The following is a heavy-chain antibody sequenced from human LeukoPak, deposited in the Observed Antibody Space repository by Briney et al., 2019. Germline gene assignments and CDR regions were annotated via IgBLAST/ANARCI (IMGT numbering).Heavy chain of an antibody. V-gene: IGHV1-69*04. Sequence: SVKVSCKASGGTFSSYAISWVRQAPGQGLEWMGRIIPILGIANYAQKFQGRVTITADKSTSTTYMELSSLRSEDTAVYYCARDKGHAAAASLYYFDYWGQGTLVTVSS. CDR1: GGTFSSYA. CDR3: ARDKGHAAAASLYYFDY. CDR2: IIPILGIA. J-gene: IGHJ4*02. D-gene: IGHD6-13*01.